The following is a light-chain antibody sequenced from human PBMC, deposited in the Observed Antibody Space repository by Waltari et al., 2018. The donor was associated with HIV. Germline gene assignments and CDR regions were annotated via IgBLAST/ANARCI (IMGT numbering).Light chain of an antibody. V-gene: IGLV2-14*01. J-gene: IGLJ2*01. Sequence: QSALTQPAYVSGSPGQSITISCTGTNSDVGAYNYVSWYQQHPGKAPKLLIYEVTNRPPGILNRFSGSKAGNTASMTISGLQPEDEADYYCSAYTITTAIVFGGGTKLTVL. CDR2: EVT. CDR1: NSDVGAYNY. CDR3: SAYTITTAIV.